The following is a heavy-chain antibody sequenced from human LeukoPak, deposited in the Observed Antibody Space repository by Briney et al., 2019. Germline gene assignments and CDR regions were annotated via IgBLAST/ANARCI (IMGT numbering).Heavy chain of an antibody. CDR1: GYTFTVYY. D-gene: IGHD1-14*01. CDR2: INPNSGGT. V-gene: IGHV1-2*02. J-gene: IGHJ4*02. Sequence: ASVTVSCKASGYTFTVYYMHWVRQAPGQGLEWMGWINPNSGGTNYAQKFQGRVTMTRDTSISTAYMELSRLRSDDTAVYYCARDVETEGNFDYWGQGTLVTVSS. CDR3: ARDVETEGNFDY.